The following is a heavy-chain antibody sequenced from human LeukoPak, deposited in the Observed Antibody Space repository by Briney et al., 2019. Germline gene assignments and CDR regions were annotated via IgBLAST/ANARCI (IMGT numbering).Heavy chain of an antibody. V-gene: IGHV6-1*01. Sequence: SQTPSLTCAISGDSVSSNSAAWNWIRQSPSRGLEWLGRTYYRSKWYNDYAVSVKSRITINPDTSKNQFSLQLNSVTPEDTAVYYCARMARYCSSTSCPYFDYWGQGTLVTVSS. J-gene: IGHJ4*02. CDR3: ARMARYCSSTSCPYFDY. CDR1: GDSVSSNSAA. D-gene: IGHD2-2*01. CDR2: TYYRSKWYN.